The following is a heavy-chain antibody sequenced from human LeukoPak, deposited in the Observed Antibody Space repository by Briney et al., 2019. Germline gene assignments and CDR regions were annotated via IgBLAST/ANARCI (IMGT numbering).Heavy chain of an antibody. CDR3: ARQSGGHAFDI. D-gene: IGHD6-25*01. V-gene: IGHV3-48*04. Sequence: PGGSLRLSCAASGFTFSSYSMNWVRQAPGKGLEWVSYISSSGSTIYYADSVKGRFTISRDNAKNSLYLQMNSLRAEDTAVYYCARQSGGHAFDIWGQGTMVTVSS. CDR2: ISSSGSTI. J-gene: IGHJ3*02. CDR1: GFTFSSYS.